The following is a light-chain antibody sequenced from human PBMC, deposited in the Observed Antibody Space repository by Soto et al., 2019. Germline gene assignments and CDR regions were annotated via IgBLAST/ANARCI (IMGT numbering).Light chain of an antibody. J-gene: IGKJ2*01. CDR1: QSVSSN. V-gene: IGKV3-15*01. CDR2: GAS. CDR3: QQYNNWPYT. Sequence: EIVMTQSPATLSVSPGERATLSCRASQSVSSNLPWYQQKPGQAPRLLIYGASTRATAIPARFSGSGSGTEFTLTISSLQSEDFAVYYCQQYNNWPYTFGQGTKLEIK.